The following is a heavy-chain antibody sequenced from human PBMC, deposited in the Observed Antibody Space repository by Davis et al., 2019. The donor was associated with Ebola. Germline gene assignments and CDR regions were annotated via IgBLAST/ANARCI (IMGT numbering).Heavy chain of an antibody. Sequence: GESLKISCAASGFTFSSYAMHWVRQAPGKGLEWVAVISYDGSNKYYADSVKGRFTVSRDNAKNSLSLQMDSLRAEDTAVYYCAKSGLSFGVVKYHYGMDVWGKGTTVTVSS. CDR1: GFTFSSYA. D-gene: IGHD3-3*01. V-gene: IGHV3-30-3*02. CDR2: ISYDGSNK. J-gene: IGHJ6*04. CDR3: AKSGLSFGVVKYHYGMDV.